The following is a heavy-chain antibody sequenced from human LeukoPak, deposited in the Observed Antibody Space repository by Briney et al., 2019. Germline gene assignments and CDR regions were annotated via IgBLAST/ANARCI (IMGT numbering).Heavy chain of an antibody. Sequence: GGSLRLSCAGSGFTFSSYWMSWVRQAPGKGLEYVSAISSNGGSTYYANSVKGRFTISRDNSKNTLYLQMGSLRAEDMAVYYCARGLAVVFSAFDYWGQGTLVTVSS. CDR3: ARGLAVVFSAFDY. V-gene: IGHV3-64*01. J-gene: IGHJ4*02. CDR2: ISSNGGST. CDR1: GFTFSSYW. D-gene: IGHD6-19*01.